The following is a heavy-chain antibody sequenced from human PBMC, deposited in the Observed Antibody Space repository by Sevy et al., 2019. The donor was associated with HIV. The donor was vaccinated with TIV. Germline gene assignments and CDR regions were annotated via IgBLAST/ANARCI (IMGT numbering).Heavy chain of an antibody. CDR3: ARSDCSSTSCPNEYYYYYCMDV. J-gene: IGHJ6*02. CDR1: GGSISSYY. V-gene: IGHV4-59*01. CDR2: IHYSGST. Sequence: SETLSLTCTVSGGSISSYYWSWIPQPPGKELEWIGYIHYSGSTNYNPSLKSRVTISVDTSKNQFSLKLSSVTAADTAVDYCARSDCSSTSCPNEYYYYYCMDVWGQGTTVTVSS. D-gene: IGHD2-2*01.